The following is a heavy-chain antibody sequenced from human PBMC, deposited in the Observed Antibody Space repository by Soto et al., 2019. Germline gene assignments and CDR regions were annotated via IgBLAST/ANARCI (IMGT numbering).Heavy chain of an antibody. V-gene: IGHV3-53*01. D-gene: IGHD3-22*01. CDR3: ARDRDCYVSSGYYDAFEI. J-gene: IGHJ3*02. CDR1: GLTVSRNY. Sequence: EVQLVESGGGFIQPGGSLRLSCVVSGLTVSRNYMTWVRQAPGKGLECVSVIYSGGSTYSADSVKGRFTISRDNSKNTVYLLMNSLRVEDTAVYYCARDRDCYVSSGYYDAFEIWGRGTMVTVSS. CDR2: IYSGGST.